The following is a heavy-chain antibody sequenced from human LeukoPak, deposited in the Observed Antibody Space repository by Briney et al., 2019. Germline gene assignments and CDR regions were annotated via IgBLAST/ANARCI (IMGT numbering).Heavy chain of an antibody. CDR2: ISSSGSTI. J-gene: IGHJ1*01. Sequence: GGSLRLSCAASGFTFSSYEMNWVRQAPGKGLEWVSYISSSGSTIYYEDSVKGRFTISRDNAKNSLYLQMNSLRAEDTAVYYCARGRLRYCSSTSCYPTEYFQHWGQGTLVTVSS. V-gene: IGHV3-48*03. CDR3: ARGRLRYCSSTSCYPTEYFQH. D-gene: IGHD2-2*01. CDR1: GFTFSSYE.